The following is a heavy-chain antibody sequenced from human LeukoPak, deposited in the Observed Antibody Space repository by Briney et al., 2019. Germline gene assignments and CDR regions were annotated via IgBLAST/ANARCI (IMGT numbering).Heavy chain of an antibody. CDR2: IYYNGNT. V-gene: IGHV4-59*08. Sequence: SETLSLTCDVSGGSISSYYWSWIRQPPGKGPEWIAYIYYNGNTNYNPSFKGRVTISVDMSKNQFSLKLTSVAAADTATYYCARQPSATAAFDIWGQGTMVTVSS. D-gene: IGHD5-18*01. CDR3: ARQPSATAAFDI. CDR1: GGSISSYY. J-gene: IGHJ3*02.